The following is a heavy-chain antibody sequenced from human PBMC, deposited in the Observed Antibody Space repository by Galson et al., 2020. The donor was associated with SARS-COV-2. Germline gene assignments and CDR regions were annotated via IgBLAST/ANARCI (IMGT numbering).Heavy chain of an antibody. Sequence: ASENLSLTCTVSGGSIRSSTYYWGWTRQPPAKGLEWIGSVYYSENTYYNPSLKSRVTISIDTSKNQFSLELSSVTAADTAVYYCARDPGTKDYYYGLDVWGLGTTVTVSS. CDR3: ARDPGTKDYYYGLDV. CDR2: VYYSENT. V-gene: IGHV4-39*07. CDR1: GGSIRSSTYY. D-gene: IGHD2-8*01. J-gene: IGHJ6*02.